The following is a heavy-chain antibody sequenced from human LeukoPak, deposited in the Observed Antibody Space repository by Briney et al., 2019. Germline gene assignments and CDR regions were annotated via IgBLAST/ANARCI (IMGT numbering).Heavy chain of an antibody. CDR2: IYSSGST. J-gene: IGHJ5*02. V-gene: IGHV4-61*02. Sequence: SETLSLTCIVSGGSITTDTNNWSWIRQPAGKGLEWIGRIYSSGSTKYNPSLKSRVTISVDTSKNQFSLKLSFVTAADTAVYYCARDVYYSDSSGYYLRGWFDPWGQGTLVTVSS. CDR1: GGSITTDTNN. D-gene: IGHD3-22*01. CDR3: ARDVYYSDSSGYYLRGWFDP.